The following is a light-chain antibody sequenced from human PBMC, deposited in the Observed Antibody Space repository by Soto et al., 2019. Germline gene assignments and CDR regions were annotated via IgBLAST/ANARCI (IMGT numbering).Light chain of an antibody. CDR3: QQYNNWPPIT. Sequence: DIQLTQSPSTLSASVGDRVTLTCRASQSLNTRLAWYQQRPGKAPKLLIYDASTLESGVPARFSGSGSGTEFTLTISSLQSEDFAVYYCQQYNNWPPITFGQGTRLEIK. CDR1: QSLNTR. CDR2: DAS. J-gene: IGKJ5*01. V-gene: IGKV1-5*01.